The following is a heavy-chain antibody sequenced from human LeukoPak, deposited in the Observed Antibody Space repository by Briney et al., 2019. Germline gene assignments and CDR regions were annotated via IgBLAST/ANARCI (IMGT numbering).Heavy chain of an antibody. CDR3: ARGGISVGATTFYYYYYMDV. V-gene: IGHV1-18*01. D-gene: IGHD1-26*01. J-gene: IGHJ6*03. Sequence: ASVKVSCKASGYTFTSYGISWVRQAPGQGLEWMGWISAYNGNTNYAQKLQGRVTMTTDTSTSTAYMELRSLRSDDTAVYYCARGGISVGATTFYYYYYMDVWGKGTTVTVPS. CDR2: ISAYNGNT. CDR1: GYTFTSYG.